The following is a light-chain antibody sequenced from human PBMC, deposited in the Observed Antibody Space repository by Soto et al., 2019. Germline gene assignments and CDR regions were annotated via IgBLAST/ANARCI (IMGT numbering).Light chain of an antibody. J-gene: IGLJ1*01. V-gene: IGLV2-14*01. CDR1: SSDVGAYNL. CDR3: SSYTSSSTPHYV. CDR2: DVT. Sequence: QSALIQPASVSGSPGQSITISCTGTSSDVGAYNLVSWYQQHPGTAPKLMIYDVTSRPSGVSNRFSGSKSGNTASLTISGLQADDEADYYCSSYTSSSTPHYVFGTGTKVTVL.